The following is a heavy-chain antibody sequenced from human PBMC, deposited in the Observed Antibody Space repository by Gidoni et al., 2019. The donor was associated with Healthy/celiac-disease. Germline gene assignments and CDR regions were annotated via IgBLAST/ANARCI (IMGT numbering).Heavy chain of an antibody. Sequence: EVQLVESGGGLVQPGGSLRLSCAASGFTFSSYEMNWVRQAPGKGLEWVSYISSSGSTIYYADSVKGRFTISRDNAKNSLYLQMNSLRAEDTAVYYCARDHWLRFGEDYYGMDVWGQGTTVTVSS. CDR2: ISSSGSTI. CDR1: GFTFSSYE. V-gene: IGHV3-48*03. J-gene: IGHJ6*02. CDR3: ARDHWLRFGEDYYGMDV. D-gene: IGHD3-10*01.